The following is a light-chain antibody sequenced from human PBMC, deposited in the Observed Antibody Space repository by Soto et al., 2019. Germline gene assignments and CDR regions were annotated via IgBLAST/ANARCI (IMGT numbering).Light chain of an antibody. V-gene: IGKV3-15*01. CDR3: KQYNNWPGT. Sequence: EIVMTQSPATLSVSPGERATLSCRASQSVSSNLAWYQQKPGQAPRLLIYGASTRATGIPARFSGSGSGTEFTLTISSLQSEDFGVYYCKQYNNWPGTFGQGTKVEIK. CDR1: QSVSSN. J-gene: IGKJ1*01. CDR2: GAS.